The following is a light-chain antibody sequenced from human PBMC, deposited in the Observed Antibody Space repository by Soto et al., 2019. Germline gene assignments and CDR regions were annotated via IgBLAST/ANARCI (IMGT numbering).Light chain of an antibody. V-gene: IGKV3-20*01. CDR3: QQYGSSPRVT. CDR1: QSVSSSY. J-gene: IGKJ4*01. Sequence: EIVLTQSPGTLSLSPGERATLSSRARQSVSSSYFAWYQQKPGQAPRLLIYGASSRATGSPNRFSGSGSGTDFTLTISRLEPEDFAVYYCQQYGSSPRVTFGGGTKVEIK. CDR2: GAS.